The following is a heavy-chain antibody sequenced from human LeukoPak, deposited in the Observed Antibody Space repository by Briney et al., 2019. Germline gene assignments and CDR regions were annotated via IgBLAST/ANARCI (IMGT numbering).Heavy chain of an antibody. Sequence: SQTLPLTCTVSGGSISSGGYYWSCIRQHPGKGLEWIGYIYYSGSTYYNPSLTSRVTMSVDTSENQFSLKLSSVTAADTAVYYCATTVGSHFDYCSQGALFSASS. J-gene: IGHJ4*02. D-gene: IGHD3-16*01. V-gene: IGHV4-31*03. CDR1: GGSISSGGYY. CDR2: IYYSGST. CDR3: ATTVGSHFDY.